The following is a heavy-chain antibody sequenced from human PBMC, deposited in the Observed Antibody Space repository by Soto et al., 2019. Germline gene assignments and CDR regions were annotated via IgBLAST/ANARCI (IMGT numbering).Heavy chain of an antibody. Sequence: SETLSLTCTVSGGSISSSSYYWGWIRQPPGKGLEWIGSIYYSGSTYYNPSLKSRVTISVDTSKNQFSLKLSSVTAADTAVYYCALITMVRGVNFDYWGQGTLVTVSS. V-gene: IGHV4-39*01. CDR3: ALITMVRGVNFDY. CDR1: GGSISSSSYY. J-gene: IGHJ4*02. D-gene: IGHD3-10*01. CDR2: IYYSGST.